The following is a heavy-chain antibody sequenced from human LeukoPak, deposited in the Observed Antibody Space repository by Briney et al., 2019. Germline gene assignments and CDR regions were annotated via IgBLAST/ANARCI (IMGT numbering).Heavy chain of an antibody. CDR2: ISGSGGGT. V-gene: IGHV3-23*01. CDR3: ASAAGPFDN. CDR1: GFTFNSYA. D-gene: IGHD6-19*01. J-gene: IGHJ4*02. Sequence: GGSLRLSCAASGFTFNSYAMSWVRQAPEKGLEWVATISGSGGGTYYADSVKGRFTISRDDSKNTLYLQMKSLRAEDTALYYCASAAGPFDNWGQGTLVTVSS.